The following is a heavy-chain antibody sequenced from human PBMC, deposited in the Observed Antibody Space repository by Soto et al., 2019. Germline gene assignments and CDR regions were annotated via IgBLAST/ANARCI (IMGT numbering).Heavy chain of an antibody. Sequence: GESLKTSCQGPGYRVKSYWIAWVRPMPGKGLEWMGIIYPHESDSRYSPSFTGRVPFSLDKSSSVAYLLWTRLAASDSAIYCWVRLDGGGSYYGVNWFDPWGLGTLVTVSS. CDR1: GYRVKSYW. J-gene: IGHJ5*02. CDR3: VRLDGGGSYYGVNWFDP. V-gene: IGHV5-51*01. CDR2: IYPHESDS. D-gene: IGHD3-10*01.